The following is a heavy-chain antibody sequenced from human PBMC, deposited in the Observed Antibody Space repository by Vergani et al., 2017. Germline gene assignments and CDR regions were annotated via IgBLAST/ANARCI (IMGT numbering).Heavy chain of an antibody. V-gene: IGHV1-69*01. CDR2: IIPIFGTA. Sequence: QVQLVQSGAEVNKPGSSVKVSCKASGGTFSSYAISWVRQAPGQGLEWMGGIIPIFGTANYAQKFQGRVTITADESTSTAYMELSSLRSEDTAVYYCARDYRGTYYYDSSGYFGYWGQGTLVTVSS. D-gene: IGHD3-22*01. J-gene: IGHJ4*02. CDR1: GGTFSSYA. CDR3: ARDYRGTYYYDSSGYFGY.